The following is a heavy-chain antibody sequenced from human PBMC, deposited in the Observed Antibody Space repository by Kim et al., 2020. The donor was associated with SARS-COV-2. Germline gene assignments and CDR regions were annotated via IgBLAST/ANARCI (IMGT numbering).Heavy chain of an antibody. CDR2: INQDGSQK. Sequence: GGSLRLSCAASGFTFSNYWLHWVRQAPGKGLEWVANINQDGSQKYYVASVKGRFTISRDNAKNSVYLQMNSLRAEDTAVYYCVKRWGIDWGQGT. V-gene: IGHV3-7*03. D-gene: IGHD3-16*01. J-gene: IGHJ6*01. CDR1: GFTFSNYW. CDR3: VKRWGID.